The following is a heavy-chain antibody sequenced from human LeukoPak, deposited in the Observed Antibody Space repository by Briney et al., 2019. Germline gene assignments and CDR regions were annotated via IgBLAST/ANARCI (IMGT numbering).Heavy chain of an antibody. V-gene: IGHV4-59*01. CDR2: LLYSGST. CDR3: ARTGRRGYFDF. CDR1: GASISDYY. Sequence: PSETLSLTCNVSGASISDYYWSWVRQSPEKGLEWIASLLYSGSTHYNPSLRSRVAISGDTSNNQFSLILTSVTTTDTAVYYCARTGRRGYFDFWGRGTLATVSS. J-gene: IGHJ2*01. D-gene: IGHD1-14*01.